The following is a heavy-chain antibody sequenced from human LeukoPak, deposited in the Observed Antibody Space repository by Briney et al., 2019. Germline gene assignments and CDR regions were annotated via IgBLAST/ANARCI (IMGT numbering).Heavy chain of an antibody. CDR3: ATRDGSPGY. Sequence: GGSLRLSCAASGFTFSSYSMNWVRQAPGKGLEWAANIKQDGSEKYYVDSVKGRFTISRDNAKNSLYLQMNNLRAEDTAVYYCATRDGSPGYWGQGTLVSVSS. J-gene: IGHJ4*02. CDR2: IKQDGSEK. V-gene: IGHV3-7*01. CDR1: GFTFSSYS. D-gene: IGHD5-24*01.